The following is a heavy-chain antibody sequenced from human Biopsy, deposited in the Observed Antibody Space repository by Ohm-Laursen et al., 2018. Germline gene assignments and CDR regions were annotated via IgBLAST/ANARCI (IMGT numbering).Heavy chain of an antibody. CDR3: ARVPAYPSIDGYYGLDL. V-gene: IGHV1-2*02. J-gene: IGHJ6*02. D-gene: IGHD3-9*01. Sequence: EASVKVSCKASGYTFAGYYLHWVRQAPGHGLEWMGWINPNSGNANYAQSFQGGLTVTRDTSISTAYMELTSLTFDDTAIYYCARVPAYPSIDGYYGLDLWGQGTTVIVSS. CDR2: INPNSGNA. CDR1: GYTFAGYY.